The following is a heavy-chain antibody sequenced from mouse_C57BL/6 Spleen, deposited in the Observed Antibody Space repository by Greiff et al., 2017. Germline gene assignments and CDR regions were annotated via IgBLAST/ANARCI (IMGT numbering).Heavy chain of an antibody. Sequence: VKLQESGAELVKPGASVKISCKASGYAFSSYWMNWVKQRPGKGLEWIGQIYPGDGDTNYNGKFKGKATLTADKSSSTAYMQLSSLTSEDSAVYFCARHYSNPYYFDYWGQGTTLTVSS. J-gene: IGHJ2*01. D-gene: IGHD2-5*01. CDR2: IYPGDGDT. CDR1: GYAFSSYW. CDR3: ARHYSNPYYFDY. V-gene: IGHV1-80*01.